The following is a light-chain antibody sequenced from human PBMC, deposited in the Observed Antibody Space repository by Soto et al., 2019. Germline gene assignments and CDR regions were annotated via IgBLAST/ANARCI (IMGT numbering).Light chain of an antibody. V-gene: IGLV1-40*01. CDR2: GNS. CDR3: QSYDSSLSAYV. Sequence: QSVLAQPPSVSGAPGQKVTISCTGSSSNIGAGSDLHWYQQLPGTAPKLLLYGNSNRPSGVPDRFSGSKSGTSASLAITGLQAEDEADYYCQSYDSSLSAYVFGTGTKLTVL. J-gene: IGLJ1*01. CDR1: SSNIGAGSD.